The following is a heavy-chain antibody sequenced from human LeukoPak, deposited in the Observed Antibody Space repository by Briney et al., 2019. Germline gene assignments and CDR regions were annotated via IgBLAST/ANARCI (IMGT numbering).Heavy chain of an antibody. CDR3: AKDRQQLGRSFDY. D-gene: IGHD6-13*01. V-gene: IGHV3-23*01. CDR1: GFTFSTYA. CDR2: ISGSDDGT. Sequence: GGSLRLSCAASGFTFSTYAMSWVRQIPGKGLEWVSAISGSDDGTYYADSVKGRFTISRDNSKNTLYLQMNSLRAEDTAVYYCAKDRQQLGRSFDYWGQGTLVTVSS. J-gene: IGHJ4*02.